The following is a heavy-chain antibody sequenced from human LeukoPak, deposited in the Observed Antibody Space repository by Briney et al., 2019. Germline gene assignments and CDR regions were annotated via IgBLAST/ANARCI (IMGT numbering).Heavy chain of an antibody. J-gene: IGHJ4*02. Sequence: ASVKVSCKASGYTFTGYYMHWVRQAPGQGLEWMGWINPSSGGTNYAQKFQGRVTMTRDTSISTAYMELSRLRSDDTAVYYCARGGDLLRYFDWLSVNYFDYWGQGTLVTVSS. CDR2: INPSSGGT. CDR3: ARGGDLLRYFDWLSVNYFDY. CDR1: GYTFTGYY. D-gene: IGHD3-9*01. V-gene: IGHV1-2*02.